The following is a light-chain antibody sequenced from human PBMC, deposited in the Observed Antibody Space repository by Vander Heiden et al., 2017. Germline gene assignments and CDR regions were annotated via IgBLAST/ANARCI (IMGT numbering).Light chain of an antibody. V-gene: IGKV1-5*03. J-gene: IGKJ1*01. CDR3: RQYNTGWT. CDR1: QSISSW. CDR2: KAS. Sequence: DIQMTQSPSTLSASVGDRVTITCRASQSISSWLAWYQQKPGKAPKLLIYKASTLESGVPSRFRGSGSGTEFTLTISSLQPDDFATYYFRQYNTGWTFGQWSKVEIK.